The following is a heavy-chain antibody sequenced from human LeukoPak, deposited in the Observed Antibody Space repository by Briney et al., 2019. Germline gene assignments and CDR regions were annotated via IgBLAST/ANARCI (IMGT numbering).Heavy chain of an antibody. Sequence: SETLSLTCAVYGGSFSGYYWSWIRQPPGKGLEWIGEINHSGSTNYNPSLKSRVTISVDTSKNQFSLKLSSVTAADTAVYYCARGRDCSSTSCYGVGLDHWGQGTLVTVSS. J-gene: IGHJ4*02. D-gene: IGHD2-2*01. CDR3: ARGRDCSSTSCYGVGLDH. CDR2: INHSGST. CDR1: GGSFSGYY. V-gene: IGHV4-34*01.